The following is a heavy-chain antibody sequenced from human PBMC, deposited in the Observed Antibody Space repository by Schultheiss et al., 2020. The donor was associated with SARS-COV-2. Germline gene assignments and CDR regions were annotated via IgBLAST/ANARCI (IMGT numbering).Heavy chain of an antibody. J-gene: IGHJ6*02. CDR2: VSGSGGST. Sequence: GGSLRLSCVASGFAFQTYSFNWVRQTPGQGLEWVSAVSGSGGSTYYADSVQGRFTMSRDNGRNTLYLEMSSLRADDTAVYYCARELHYDFWSGLGGYYYGMDVWGQGTTVTVSS. V-gene: IGHV3-21*06. CDR3: ARELHYDFWSGLGGYYYGMDV. CDR1: GFAFQTYS. D-gene: IGHD3-3*01.